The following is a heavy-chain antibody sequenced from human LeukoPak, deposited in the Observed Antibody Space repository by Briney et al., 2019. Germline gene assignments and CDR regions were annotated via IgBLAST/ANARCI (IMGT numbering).Heavy chain of an antibody. D-gene: IGHD6-13*01. CDR1: GFTFSSYA. CDR3: AKGGTVAAAVDY. Sequence: HTGGSLRLSCAASGFTFSSYAMSWVRQAPGKGLEWVSAISGSGGSTYYADSVKGRFTISRDNSKNTLYLQMNSLRAEDTAVYYCAKGGTVAAAVDYWGQGTLVTVSS. J-gene: IGHJ4*02. V-gene: IGHV3-23*01. CDR2: ISGSGGST.